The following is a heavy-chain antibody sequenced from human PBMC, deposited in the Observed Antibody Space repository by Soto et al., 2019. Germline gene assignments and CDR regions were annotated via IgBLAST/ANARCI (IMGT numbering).Heavy chain of an antibody. CDR1: VGSVRRDSSS. D-gene: IGHD3-9*01. CDR2: IYYSGTT. V-gene: IGHV4-61*01. CDR3: AKGRYFDPFDY. J-gene: IGHJ4*02. Sequence: PPEPLSLPSTVPVGSVRRDSSSWSWFRQPPGKGLEWIGYIYYSGTTNYNPSLKSRVTISVDTSKNQFPLRLGSVTAADTAVYYCAKGRYFDPFDYWGQGTLVTVSS.